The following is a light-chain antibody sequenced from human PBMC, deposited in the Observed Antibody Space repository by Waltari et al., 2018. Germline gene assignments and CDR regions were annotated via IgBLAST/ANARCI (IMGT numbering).Light chain of an antibody. Sequence: EIVLTQSPGTLSLSPGERATLSCRASQSIGRYLAWYQQTPDQAPRLLIYGASSRATGIPDRFSGSGSGTDFSLTISRLEPEDFAVYYCQNHERLPATFGQGTKVEIK. J-gene: IGKJ1*01. V-gene: IGKV3-20*01. CDR1: QSIGRY. CDR2: GAS. CDR3: QNHERLPAT.